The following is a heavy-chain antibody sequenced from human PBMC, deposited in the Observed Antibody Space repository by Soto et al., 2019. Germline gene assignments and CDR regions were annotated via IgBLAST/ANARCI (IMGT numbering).Heavy chain of an antibody. J-gene: IGHJ1*01. V-gene: IGHV4-39*01. CDR3: ARPYYSKGYSD. CDR2: IYYTGST. D-gene: IGHD1-26*01. CDR1: GDSISSSYY. Sequence: PSETLSLTFTVSGDSISSSYYWGWIRQPPGKGLEWIGSIYYTGSTYYNPSLKSRVTISIDTSKNQFSLKLSSVSAADTAVYYCARPYYSKGYSDWGQGTLVTVSS.